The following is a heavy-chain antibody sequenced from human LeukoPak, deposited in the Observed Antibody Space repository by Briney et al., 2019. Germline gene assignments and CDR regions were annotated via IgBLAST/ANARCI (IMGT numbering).Heavy chain of an antibody. CDR1: GLTFDDYT. D-gene: IGHD3-3*01. CDR2: ISWDGGST. Sequence: GGSLRLSCAASGLTFDDYTMHWVRQAPGKGLEWVSLISWDGGSTYYADSVKVRFTISRDNSKNSLYLQMNSLRTEDTALYYCAKEGGKADFWSGYPPRFYYFDYWGQGTLVTVSS. CDR3: AKEGGKADFWSGYPPRFYYFDY. V-gene: IGHV3-43*01. J-gene: IGHJ4*02.